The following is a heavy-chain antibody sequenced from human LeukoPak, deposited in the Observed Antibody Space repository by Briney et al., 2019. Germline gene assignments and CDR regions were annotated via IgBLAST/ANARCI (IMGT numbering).Heavy chain of an antibody. D-gene: IGHD5-18*01. CDR1: GYTFSSYG. V-gene: IGHV1-18*01. CDR3: ARDLLRGYSYGVTAY. CDR2: ISTYNGNT. Sequence: ASVKVSCKASGYTFSSYGVTWVRQAPGQGLEWMGWISTYNGNTNYEQKFQGRVTMTTDTSTSTAYMELRSLRSDDTAVYYCARDLLRGYSYGVTAYWGQGALVTVSS. J-gene: IGHJ4*02.